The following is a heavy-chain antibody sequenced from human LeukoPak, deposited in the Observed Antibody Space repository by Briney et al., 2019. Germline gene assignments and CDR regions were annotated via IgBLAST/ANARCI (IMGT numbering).Heavy chain of an antibody. D-gene: IGHD2-2*01. V-gene: IGHV4-59*08. J-gene: IGHJ4*02. CDR1: GGSFSGYY. CDR2: IYYSGST. Sequence: PSETLSLTCAVYGGSFSGYYWSWIRQPPGKGLEWIGYIYYSGSTNYNPSLKSRVTISVDTSKNQFSLKLSSVTAADTAVYYCARQGCSSTSCYVVRGHFDYWGQGTLVTVSS. CDR3: ARQGCSSTSCYVVRGHFDY.